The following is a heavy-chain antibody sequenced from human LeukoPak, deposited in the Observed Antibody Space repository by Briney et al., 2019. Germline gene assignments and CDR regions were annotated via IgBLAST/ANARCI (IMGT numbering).Heavy chain of an antibody. CDR1: GFTFSSYG. CDR3: AKDYRSRHGYYDILTGYYYYGMDV. V-gene: IGHV3-30*18. CDR2: ISYDGSNK. J-gene: IGHJ6*04. D-gene: IGHD3-9*01. Sequence: GGSLRLSCAASGFTFSSYGMHWVRQAPGKGLEWVAVISYDGSNKYYADSVKGRFTISRDNSKNTLYLQMYSLRAEDTAVYYCAKDYRSRHGYYDILTGYYYYGMDVWGKGTTVTVSS.